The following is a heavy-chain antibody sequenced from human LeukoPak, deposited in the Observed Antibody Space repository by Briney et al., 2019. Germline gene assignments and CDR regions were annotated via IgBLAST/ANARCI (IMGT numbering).Heavy chain of an antibody. CDR1: GFTFSSYS. J-gene: IGHJ4*02. V-gene: IGHV3-48*04. D-gene: IGHD2-8*01. CDR2: ISSSSSTI. Sequence: GGSLRLSCAASGFTFSSYSMNWVRQAPGKGLEWVSYISSSSSTIYYADSVKGRFTISRDNAKNSLYLQMNSLRAEDTAVYYCARGGVERGDYFDYWGQGTLVTVSS. CDR3: ARGGVERGDYFDY.